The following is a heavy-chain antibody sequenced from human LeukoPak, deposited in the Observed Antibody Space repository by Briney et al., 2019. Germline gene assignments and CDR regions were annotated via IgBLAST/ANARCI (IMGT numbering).Heavy chain of an antibody. Sequence: GGSLRLSCAASGFTGSNNYMSWVRQAPGKGLEWVSAIHSSGGTYYADSVKGRFTISRDTSKNTLYLQINSLRVEDTAVYYCIVFGDSNHWGQGTLVIVSA. CDR1: GFTGSNNY. D-gene: IGHD4-17*01. J-gene: IGHJ5*02. CDR3: IVFGDSNH. CDR2: IHSSGGT. V-gene: IGHV3-53*01.